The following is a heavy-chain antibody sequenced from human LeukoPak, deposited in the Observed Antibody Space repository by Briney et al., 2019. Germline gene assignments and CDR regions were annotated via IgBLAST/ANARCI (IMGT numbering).Heavy chain of an antibody. CDR3: ARGFNSFDY. Sequence: PGRSLRLSCAASGFTFSNYVMHWVRQAPGKGLEWVAVIWYDGSNKYYADSVKGRFTISRDNPKNTLDLQMNSLRAEDTAVYHCARGFNSFDYWGQGTLVTISS. D-gene: IGHD3-10*01. J-gene: IGHJ4*02. V-gene: IGHV3-33*01. CDR1: GFTFSNYV. CDR2: IWYDGSNK.